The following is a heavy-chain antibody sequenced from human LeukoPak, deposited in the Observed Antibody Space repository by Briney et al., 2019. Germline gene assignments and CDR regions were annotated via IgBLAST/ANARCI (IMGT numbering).Heavy chain of an antibody. CDR1: SSSSYY. CDR3: ARLKRTYYYGSGSFRTFDY. V-gene: IGHV5-51*01. Sequence: SSSSYYWGWIRQPPGKGLEWMGVIYPGDSDTRYSPSFQGQVTISADKSISTAYLQWSSLKASDTAMYYCARLKRTYYYGSGSFRTFDYWGQGTLVTVSS. J-gene: IGHJ4*02. D-gene: IGHD3-10*01. CDR2: IYPGDSDT.